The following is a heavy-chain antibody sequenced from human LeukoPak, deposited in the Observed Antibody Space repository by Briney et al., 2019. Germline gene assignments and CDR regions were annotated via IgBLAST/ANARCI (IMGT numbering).Heavy chain of an antibody. CDR1: GDSISSTSYY. CDR2: VSYSGSS. Sequence: SETLTLTCTVSGDSISSTSYYWGWIRQPPGKGLEWIGSVSYSGSSYYNPSLKSRVTISVDTSNNQFSLKLSSVTAADPTVYYCTAHEGRGFDPGYDDTTYYHLLFDTWGQGTLVTASS. J-gene: IGHJ4*02. CDR3: TAHEGRGFDPGYDDTTYYHLLFDT. D-gene: IGHD3-22*01. V-gene: IGHV4-39*01.